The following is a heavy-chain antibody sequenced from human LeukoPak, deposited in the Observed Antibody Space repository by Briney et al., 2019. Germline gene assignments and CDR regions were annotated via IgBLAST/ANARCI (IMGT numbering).Heavy chain of an antibody. CDR2: INTNTGNP. D-gene: IGHD2-15*01. CDR1: GYTFTSYA. J-gene: IGHJ5*02. V-gene: IGHV7-4-1*02. CDR3: ARVGCSGGSCDWFDP. Sequence: ASVKVSCKASGYTFTSYAMNWVRQTPGQGLEWMGWINTNTGNPTYAQGFTGRFVFSLDTSVSTAYLQISSLKAEDTAVYYRARVGCSGGSCDWFDPWGQGTLVTVSS.